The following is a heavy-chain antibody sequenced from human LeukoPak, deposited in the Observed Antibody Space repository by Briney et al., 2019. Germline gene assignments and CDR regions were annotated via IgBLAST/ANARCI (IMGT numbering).Heavy chain of an antibody. V-gene: IGHV4-59*01. CDR2: IYYSGST. J-gene: IGHJ5*02. D-gene: IGHD3-3*01. CDR3: ARVGILRFPSNWFDP. CDR1: GASISSYY. Sequence: PSETLPLTCTVSGASISSYYWSWIRQPPGKGLEWIGYIYYSGSTRYNPSLKSRVTISVDTSKNQFSLKLSSVTAADTAVYYCARVGILRFPSNWFDPWGQGTLVTVSS.